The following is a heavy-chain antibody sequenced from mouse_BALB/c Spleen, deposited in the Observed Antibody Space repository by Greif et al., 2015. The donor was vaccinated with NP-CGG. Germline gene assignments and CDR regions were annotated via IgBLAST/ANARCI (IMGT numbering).Heavy chain of an antibody. CDR3: ARRYGNLHFDY. CDR1: GYTFTSYW. CDR2: INPSTGYT. Sequence: VQLQESGAELAKPGASVKMSCKASGYTFTSYWMHWVKQRPGQGLEWIGYINPSTGYTEYNQKFKDKATLTADKSSSTAYMQLSSLTSEDSAVYDCARRYGNLHFDYWGQGTTLTVSS. J-gene: IGHJ2*01. V-gene: IGHV1-7*01. D-gene: IGHD2-10*02.